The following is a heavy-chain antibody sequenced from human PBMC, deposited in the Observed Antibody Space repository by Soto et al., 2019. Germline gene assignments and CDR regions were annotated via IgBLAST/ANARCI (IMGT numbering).Heavy chain of an antibody. V-gene: IGHV4-39*01. D-gene: IGHD3-22*01. CDR3: ARPLYDSSGTHFDY. CDR2: IYYSGST. CDR1: GGSISSSSYY. J-gene: IGHJ4*02. Sequence: SETLSLTCTVSGGSISSSSYYWGWIRPPPGKGLEWIGSIYYSGSTYYNPSLKSRVTISVDTSKNQFSLKLSSVTAADTAVYYCARPLYDSSGTHFDYWGQGTLVTVSS.